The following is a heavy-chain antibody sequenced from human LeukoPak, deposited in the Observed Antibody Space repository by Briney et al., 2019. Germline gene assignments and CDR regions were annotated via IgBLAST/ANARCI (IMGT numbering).Heavy chain of an antibody. CDR2: ISWDGGTT. CDR3: ARPHNSGWYGDFDY. CDR1: GFTFDDYA. V-gene: IGHV3-43D*03. J-gene: IGHJ4*02. Sequence: GGSLSLSCAAYGFTFDDYAMHWVRQAPGQGLEWVSLISWDGGTTYYADSVKGRFTISRDNSKNTLYLQMSSLRAEDTAVYYCARPHNSGWYGDFDYWGQGTLVTVSS. D-gene: IGHD6-19*01.